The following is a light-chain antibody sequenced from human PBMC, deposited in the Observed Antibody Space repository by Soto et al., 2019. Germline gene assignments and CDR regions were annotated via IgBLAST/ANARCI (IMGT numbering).Light chain of an antibody. CDR3: QQYGSSPRT. Sequence: IVLPPSRRTLSLSPGDRATLSCRARQSVSSSYLPWHQQKPGPAPSLLIYGASSRATGIPDRFSGSGSGTDFTLTISRLEPEDFAVYYCQQYGSSPRTFGQGTKVDIK. J-gene: IGKJ1*01. V-gene: IGKV3-20*01. CDR2: GAS. CDR1: QSVSSSY.